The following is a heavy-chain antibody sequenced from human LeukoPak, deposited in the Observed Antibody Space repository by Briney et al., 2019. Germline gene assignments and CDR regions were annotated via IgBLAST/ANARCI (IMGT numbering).Heavy chain of an antibody. CDR2: ISGSGGST. D-gene: IGHD3-10*01. J-gene: IGHJ6*04. V-gene: IGHV3-23*01. CDR3: AKDSFVVVRGVTSYYYGMDV. CDR1: GFTFSSYA. Sequence: GGSLRLSCAASGFTFSSYAMSWVRQAPGKGLEWVSAISGSGGSTYYADSVKGRFTISRDNSKNTLYLQMNSLRAEDTAVYYCAKDSFVVVRGVTSYYYGMDVWGKGTTVTVSS.